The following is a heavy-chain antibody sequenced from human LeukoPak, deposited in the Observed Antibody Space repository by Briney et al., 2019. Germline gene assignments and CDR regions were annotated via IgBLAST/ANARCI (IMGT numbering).Heavy chain of an antibody. D-gene: IGHD2-15*01. V-gene: IGHV4-4*02. CDR3: ARAVIVVVVAATQYYYYGMDV. CDR1: GGSISSSNW. J-gene: IGHJ6*02. CDR2: IYHSGST. Sequence: RPSETLSLTCAVSGGSISSSNWWSWVRQPPGKWLEWIGEIYHSGSTNYNPSLKSRVTISVDKSKNQFSLKLSSVTAAGTAVYYCARAVIVVVVAATQYYYYGMDVWGQGTTVTVSS.